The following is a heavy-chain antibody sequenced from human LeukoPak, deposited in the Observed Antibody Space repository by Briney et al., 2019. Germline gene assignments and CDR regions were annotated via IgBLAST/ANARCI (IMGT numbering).Heavy chain of an antibody. Sequence: PGGSLRLSCAASGFTFSSYAMHWVRQAPGKGLEWVAVISYDGSNKYYADSVKGRFTISRDNSKNTLYLQMNSLRAEDTAVYYCARDPGYYDFWSGYYTPFDYWGQGTLVTVSS. J-gene: IGHJ4*02. D-gene: IGHD3-3*01. CDR1: GFTFSSYA. CDR2: ISYDGSNK. CDR3: ARDPGYYDFWSGYYTPFDY. V-gene: IGHV3-30-3*01.